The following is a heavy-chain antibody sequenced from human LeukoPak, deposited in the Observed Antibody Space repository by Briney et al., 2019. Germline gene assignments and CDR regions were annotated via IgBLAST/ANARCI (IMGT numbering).Heavy chain of an antibody. D-gene: IGHD3-10*01. V-gene: IGHV1-18*01. CDR3: ARDVATMVRGVIITLGYYYGMDV. J-gene: IGHJ6*02. Sequence: ASVKVSCKASGYTLTSYGISWVRQAPGQGLEWMGWISAYNGNTNYAQKLQGRVTMTTDTSTSTAYMELRSLRSDDTAVYYCARDVATMVRGVIITLGYYYGMDVWGQGTTVTVSS. CDR2: ISAYNGNT. CDR1: GYTLTSYG.